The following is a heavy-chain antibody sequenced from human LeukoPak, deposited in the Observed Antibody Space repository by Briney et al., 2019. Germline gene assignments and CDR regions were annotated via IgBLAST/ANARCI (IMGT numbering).Heavy chain of an antibody. CDR3: ATSGGDWFDP. Sequence: PSETLSLTCTVSGGSIGSYYWSWIRQPPGKGLEWIGYIYYSGSTNYNPSLKRRVTISVDTSNNQFSLKLNSVTAADTAFYYCATSGGDWFDPWGQGTLVIVSS. CDR2: IYYSGST. V-gene: IGHV4-59*12. D-gene: IGHD3-10*01. CDR1: GGSIGSYY. J-gene: IGHJ5*02.